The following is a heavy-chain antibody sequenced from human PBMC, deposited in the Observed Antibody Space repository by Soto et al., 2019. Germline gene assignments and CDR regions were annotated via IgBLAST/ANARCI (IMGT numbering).Heavy chain of an antibody. CDR2: IIPIFGTA. CDR1: GGTFSSYA. J-gene: IGHJ3*02. D-gene: IGHD3-22*01. V-gene: IGHV1-69*13. CDR3: AKNYYDSSGYRDAFDI. Sequence: SVKVSCKASGGTFSSYAISWVRQAPGQGLEWMGGIIPIFGTANYAQKFQGRVTITADESTSTAYMELSSLRSEDTAVYYCAKNYYDSSGYRDAFDIWGQGTMVTVSS.